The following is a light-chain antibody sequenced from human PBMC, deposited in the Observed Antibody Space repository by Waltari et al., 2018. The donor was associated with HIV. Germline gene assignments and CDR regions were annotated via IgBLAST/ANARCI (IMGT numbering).Light chain of an antibody. J-gene: IGLJ1*01. CDR3: SSYASSSTPYV. CDR1: SSDVGGYNY. V-gene: IGLV2-14*01. Sequence: QSALTQPASVSGSPGQSITISCTGTSSDVGGYNYVSWYQQHPGKAPKLMFYKVSNRPSGVSNRFSGAKSGNTASLTISGLQAEDEADYYCSSYASSSTPYVFGTGTKVTVL. CDR2: KVS.